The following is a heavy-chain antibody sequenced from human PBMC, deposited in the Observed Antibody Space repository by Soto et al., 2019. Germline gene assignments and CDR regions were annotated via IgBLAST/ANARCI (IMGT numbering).Heavy chain of an antibody. V-gene: IGHV4-61*08. Sequence: SETLSLTCSVSGGSVSSGGYYWSWIRQPPGKGLEWIGYIYNSGSTDYSPSLKSRVTISVDTSKNQFSLMLSSVTAADTAMYYCASGSSASAYIDYWGQGTLVTV. CDR1: GGSVSSGGYY. CDR2: IYNSGST. J-gene: IGHJ4*02. D-gene: IGHD6-13*01. CDR3: ASGSSASAYIDY.